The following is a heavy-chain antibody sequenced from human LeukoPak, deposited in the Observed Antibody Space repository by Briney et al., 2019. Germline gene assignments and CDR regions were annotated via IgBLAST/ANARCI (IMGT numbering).Heavy chain of an antibody. Sequence: GGSLRLSCAASGFSFSVFWMHWVRQAPGKGPVWVSRIKTDGSITNYADSVKGRFTISRDNAKNTLYLQMNSLRAEDTAVYYCARPPHDWGQGTLVTVSS. V-gene: IGHV3-74*01. J-gene: IGHJ4*02. CDR2: IKTDGSIT. CDR3: ARPPHD. CDR1: GFSFSVFW.